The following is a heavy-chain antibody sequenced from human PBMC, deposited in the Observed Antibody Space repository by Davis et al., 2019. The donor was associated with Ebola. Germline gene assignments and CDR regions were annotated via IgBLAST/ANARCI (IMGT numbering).Heavy chain of an antibody. CDR1: GFTFSNAW. V-gene: IGHV3-15*07. CDR2: IKSKTGGGTT. CDR3: TTDGPDIVLMVYAISGMDV. Sequence: GESLKISCAASGFTFSNAWMNWVRQAPGKGLEWVGRIKSKTGGGTTDYAAPVKGRFTISRDDSKHTLYLQMNSLKTEYTAVYYCTTDGPDIVLMVYAISGMDVWGQGTTVTVSS. J-gene: IGHJ6*02. D-gene: IGHD2-8*01.